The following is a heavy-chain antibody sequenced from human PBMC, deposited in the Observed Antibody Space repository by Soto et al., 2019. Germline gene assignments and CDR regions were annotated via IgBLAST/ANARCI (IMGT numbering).Heavy chain of an antibody. J-gene: IGHJ4*02. Sequence: GSLRLSCATSGFTFIGYTLSWVRQAPGKGLELVSYISSGNSTIYYADSVKGRFTISRDNAKNSLYLQMNSLRAEDTAVYYCARDSGYSYGPLDYWGQGTLVTVSS. D-gene: IGHD5-18*01. V-gene: IGHV3-48*01. CDR2: ISSGNSTI. CDR1: GFTFIGYT. CDR3: ARDSGYSYGPLDY.